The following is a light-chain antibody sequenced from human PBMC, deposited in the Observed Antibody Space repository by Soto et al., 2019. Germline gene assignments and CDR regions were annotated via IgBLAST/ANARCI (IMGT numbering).Light chain of an antibody. CDR2: EVT. J-gene: IGLJ1*01. CDR3: NSYVGSNNYV. CDR1: ISDIGGYEY. Sequence: QSVLTQPASVSGSPGQSITISCTGTISDIGGYEYVSWYQQHPGKAPRLMIYEVTYRPSGVSNRFSGSKSGSTASLTISGLQAEDEADYYCNSYVGSNNYVFGTGTKVTVL. V-gene: IGLV2-14*01.